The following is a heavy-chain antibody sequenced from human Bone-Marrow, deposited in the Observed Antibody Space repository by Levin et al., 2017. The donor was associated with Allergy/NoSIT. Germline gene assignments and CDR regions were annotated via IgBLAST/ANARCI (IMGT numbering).Heavy chain of an antibody. V-gene: IGHV4-30-4*01. CDR2: IHYSGTA. Sequence: SGPTLVKPTQTLSLTCTVSGGSISSDNYFWSWIRQPPGKGLEWIGYIHYSGTAHYNPSLTSRVTISIDTSKNQFSLKLSSVTAADTAVYYCAREVRVADDTDAFDIWGQGTTVTVSS. CDR3: AREVRVADDTDAFDI. D-gene: IGHD6-13*01. J-gene: IGHJ3*02. CDR1: GGSISSDNYF.